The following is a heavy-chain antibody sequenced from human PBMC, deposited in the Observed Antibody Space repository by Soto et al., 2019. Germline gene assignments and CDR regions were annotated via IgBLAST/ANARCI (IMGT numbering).Heavy chain of an antibody. V-gene: IGHV3-48*01. CDR1: GFIFSSYS. Sequence: EVQLVESGGGLVEPGGSLRLSCRASGFIFSSYSMSWVRQAPGKGPEWVSFISSISSTIYYAGSVRGRFSVSRDNAKNSLFLQMNRLTVEDTAVDYCARDGRPRDVWGQGTRVTVSS. CDR2: ISSISSTI. J-gene: IGHJ6*02. CDR3: ARDGRPRDV.